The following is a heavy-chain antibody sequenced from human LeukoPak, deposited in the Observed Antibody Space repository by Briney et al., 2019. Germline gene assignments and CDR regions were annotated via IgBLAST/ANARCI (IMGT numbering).Heavy chain of an antibody. Sequence: GGSLRLSCEASGLSLSNYPMHWVRQAPGKGLEWVAVISYDGSNKYYADSVKGRFTISRDNSKNTLYLQMNSLRAEDTAVYYCARGSDRVTATHYGMDVWGQGTTVTVSS. CDR2: ISYDGSNK. J-gene: IGHJ6*02. CDR1: GLSLSNYP. CDR3: ARGSDRVTATHYGMDV. D-gene: IGHD2-21*02. V-gene: IGHV3-30-3*01.